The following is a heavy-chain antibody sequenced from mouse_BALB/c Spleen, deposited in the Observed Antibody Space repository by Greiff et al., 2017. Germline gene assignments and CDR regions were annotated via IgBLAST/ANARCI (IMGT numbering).Heavy chain of an antibody. V-gene: IGHV5-6*01. CDR1: GFTFSSYG. D-gene: IGHD2-1*01. CDR2: ISSGGSYT. CDR3: ARLYYDAMDD. J-gene: IGHJ4*01. Sequence: EVQLVESGGDLVKPGGSLKLSCAASGFTFSSYGMSWVRQTPDKRLEWVATISSGGSYTYYPDSVKGRFTISRDNAKNTLYLQMSSLKSEDTAMYYCARLYYDAMDDWGQGTSVTVSS.